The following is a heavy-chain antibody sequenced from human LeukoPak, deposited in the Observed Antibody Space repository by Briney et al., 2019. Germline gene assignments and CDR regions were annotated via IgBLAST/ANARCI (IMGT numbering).Heavy chain of an antibody. D-gene: IGHD3-22*01. CDR1: GYSITSAYY. Sequence: SETLSLTCTVSGYSITSAYYWGWIRQPPGKGLEWIGSFFLKGSTYYNPSLKSRVTISVDTSKNQFSLTLSSVTAADTAVYYCARAPSDSSGYSSYYYYMDVWGKGTTVTVSS. J-gene: IGHJ6*03. V-gene: IGHV4-38-2*02. CDR3: ARAPSDSSGYSSYYYYMDV. CDR2: FFLKGST.